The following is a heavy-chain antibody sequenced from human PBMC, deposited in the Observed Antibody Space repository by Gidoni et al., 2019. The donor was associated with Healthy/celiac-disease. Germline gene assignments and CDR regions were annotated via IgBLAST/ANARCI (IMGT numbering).Heavy chain of an antibody. CDR1: VFTVSSNY. CDR3: ARVTAHSNYGVYFDY. D-gene: IGHD4-4*01. CDR2: IYSGGST. V-gene: IGHV3-66*02. J-gene: IGHJ4*02. Sequence: EVQLVESGGGLVQPGGSLIPSCAASVFTVSSNYMSWVRQAPGKGLEWVSVIYSGGSTYYADSVKGRFTISRDNSKNTLYLQMNSLRAEDTAVYYCARVTAHSNYGVYFDYWGQGTLVTVSS.